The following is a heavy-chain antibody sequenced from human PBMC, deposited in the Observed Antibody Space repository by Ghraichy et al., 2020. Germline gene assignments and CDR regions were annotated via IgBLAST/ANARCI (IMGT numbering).Heavy chain of an antibody. J-gene: IGHJ4*02. V-gene: IGHV3-15*01. Sequence: GGSLRLSCAASGFTFSNAWMSWVRQAPGKGLEWIGRIKSKTDGGTIDYTAPVKGRFIISRDDSKNTLYLQMDSLKTEDTAIYYCTTDSVFWGQGTLVTVSS. D-gene: IGHD5/OR15-5a*01. CDR1: GFTFSNAW. CDR2: IKSKTDGGTI. CDR3: TTDSVF.